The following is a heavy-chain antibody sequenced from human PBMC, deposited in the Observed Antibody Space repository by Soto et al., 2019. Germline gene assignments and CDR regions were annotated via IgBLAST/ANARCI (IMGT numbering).Heavy chain of an antibody. D-gene: IGHD3-10*01. J-gene: IGHJ4*02. Sequence: QVQLQESGPGLVKPSGTLSLTCAVSGDSISSMNWWSWVRQPPGKGLEWIGEIHHSGSTNYNPSLMSRVTXSXXXSXXQFSLKLTSVTAADTAVYYCARYDYGSGDDYNIDYWGQGTLVTVSS. CDR1: GDSISSMNW. V-gene: IGHV4-4*02. CDR3: ARYDYGSGDDYNIDY. CDR2: IHHSGST.